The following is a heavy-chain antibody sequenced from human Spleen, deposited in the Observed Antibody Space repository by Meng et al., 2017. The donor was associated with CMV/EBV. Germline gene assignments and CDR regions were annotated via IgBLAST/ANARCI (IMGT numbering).Heavy chain of an antibody. CDR3: ARDPRNKGYDP. Sequence: SLKISCAASGFSFDDFAMHWVRQTPREGLEWVSGISGKSGFTGYADSVKGRFTISRDNARKTLSLQMNTLRPEDTALYYCARDPRNKGYDPWGPGTLVTVSS. J-gene: IGHJ5*02. D-gene: IGHD6-13*01. CDR2: ISGKSGFT. CDR1: GFSFDDFA. V-gene: IGHV3-9*01.